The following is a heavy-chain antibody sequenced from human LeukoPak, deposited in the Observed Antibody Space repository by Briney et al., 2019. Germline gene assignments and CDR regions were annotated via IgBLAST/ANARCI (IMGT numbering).Heavy chain of an antibody. CDR2: INHSGST. CDR3: ARLTPGKNWFDP. D-gene: IGHD3-10*01. J-gene: IGHJ5*02. V-gene: IGHV4-34*01. Sequence: SETLSLTCAVYGGSFSGYYWSWIRQPPGKGLEWIGEINHSGSTNYNPSLKSRVTISVDTSKNQFSLKLSSVTAADTAVYYCARLTPGKNWFDPWGQGTLVTVSS. CDR1: GGSFSGYY.